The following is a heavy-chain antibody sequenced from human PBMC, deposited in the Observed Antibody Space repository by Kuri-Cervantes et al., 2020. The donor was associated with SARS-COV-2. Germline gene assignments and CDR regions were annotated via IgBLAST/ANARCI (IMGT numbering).Heavy chain of an antibody. CDR3: ARELRHYYDSSGLCDY. D-gene: IGHD3-22*01. Sequence: GESLKISCAASGFTFSSYAMSWVRQAPGKGLEWVSAISGSGGSTYYADSVKGRFTISRDNAKNSLYLQMNSLRAEDTAVYYCARELRHYYDSSGLCDYWGQGTLVTVSS. V-gene: IGHV3-23*01. CDR1: GFTFSSYA. CDR2: ISGSGGST. J-gene: IGHJ4*02.